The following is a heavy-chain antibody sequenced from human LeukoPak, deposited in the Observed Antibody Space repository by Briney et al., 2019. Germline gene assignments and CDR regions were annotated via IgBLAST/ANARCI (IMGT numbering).Heavy chain of an antibody. V-gene: IGHV1-3*01. D-gene: IGHD3-10*01. Sequence: ASVKVSCKASGYTFTSYAMHWVRQAPGQRLEWMGWINAGNGNTKYSQKFQGRVTITRDTSASTAYMELSSLRSEDTAVYYCARDRGVITNNWFDPWGRRTLVTVSS. CDR1: GYTFTSYA. CDR3: ARDRGVITNNWFDP. J-gene: IGHJ5*02. CDR2: INAGNGNT.